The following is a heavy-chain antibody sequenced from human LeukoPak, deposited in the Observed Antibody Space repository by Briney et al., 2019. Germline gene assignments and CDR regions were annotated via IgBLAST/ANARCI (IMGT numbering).Heavy chain of an antibody. CDR3: VRGVGHTPDY. Sequence: VASVNVSCKASGYTFINYDFNWARQSPGKGLEWMGWMNPKNGNTGYTQNFKGRVTMTRTTSKSTAYMELSSLRSEDTAVYYCVRGVGHTPDYWGQGTLVTVSS. CDR2: MNPKNGNT. V-gene: IGHV1-8*01. CDR1: GYTFINYD. J-gene: IGHJ4*02. D-gene: IGHD1-26*01.